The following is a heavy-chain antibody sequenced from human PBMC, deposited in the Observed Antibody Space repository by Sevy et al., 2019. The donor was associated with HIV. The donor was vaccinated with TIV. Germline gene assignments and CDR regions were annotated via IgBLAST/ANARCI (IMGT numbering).Heavy chain of an antibody. Sequence: SQTLSLTCAISGDSVSSNTAVWNWIRQSPSRGLEWLGRTYYRSKWYTDYPQSVKSRITINAATSKNQSSLQGMSVTPEDMAVSYCASAGQTIFGLITMGFDSWGQGTLVTVSS. CDR2: TYYRSKWYT. D-gene: IGHD3-3*01. CDR1: GDSVSSNTAV. CDR3: ASAGQTIFGLITMGFDS. J-gene: IGHJ4*02. V-gene: IGHV6-1*01.